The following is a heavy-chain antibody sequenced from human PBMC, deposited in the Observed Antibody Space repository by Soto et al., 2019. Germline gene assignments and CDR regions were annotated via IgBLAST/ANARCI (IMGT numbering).Heavy chain of an antibody. J-gene: IGHJ4*02. CDR3: ARRQDTGFDN. CDR1: GFTFSSYW. Sequence: VQLVESGGGVVQPGGSLRLSCAASGFTFSSYWMHWVRQAPGKGLVWVSRISDDGSSTTYADSVRGRFTIARDNAKNTLDLEISRRRAGDTGVYYWARRQDTGFDNWGQGTLGTVAS. V-gene: IGHV3-74*03. CDR2: ISDDGSST. D-gene: IGHD6-25*01.